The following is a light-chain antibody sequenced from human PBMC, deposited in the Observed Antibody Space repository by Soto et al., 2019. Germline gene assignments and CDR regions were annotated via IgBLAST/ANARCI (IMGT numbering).Light chain of an antibody. J-gene: IGKJ1*01. CDR2: GAS. CDR3: QEYYKWALR. V-gene: IGKV3-15*01. CDR1: QSVRID. Sequence: EIVVPHWTSKQCMSPVERETLYFRARQSVRIDLAWYQQTPGQAPRLLIYGASTRATGIPVRFSCSASVTEFTLTISSLQSEDFKVYYCQEYYKWALRFGEGTKVDIK.